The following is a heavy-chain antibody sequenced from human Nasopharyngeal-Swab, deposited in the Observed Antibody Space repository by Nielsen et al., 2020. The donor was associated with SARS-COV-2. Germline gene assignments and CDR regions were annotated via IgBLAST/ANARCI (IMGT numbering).Heavy chain of an antibody. CDR3: ARGGGRTGYYFDS. V-gene: IGHV5-51*01. CDR2: FYPGDSDT. D-gene: IGHD1-14*01. J-gene: IGHJ4*02. CDR1: GYSFTDYW. Sequence: ESLKISCKASGYSFTDYWIGWVRQMPGQGLGWMGIFYPGDSDTKYRPSFQGQVTLSADRSLTTAYLQWTSLKTSDTAIYYCARGGGRTGYYFDSWGQGTPVTVFS.